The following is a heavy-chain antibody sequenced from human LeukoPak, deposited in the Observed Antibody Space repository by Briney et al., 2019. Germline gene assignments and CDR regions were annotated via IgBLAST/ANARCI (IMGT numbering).Heavy chain of an antibody. D-gene: IGHD3-3*01. CDR3: ARGHDSIRTFGEVIKSRTRWFDP. V-gene: IGHV4-39*07. Sequence: SETLSLTCTVSGGSITSTSYFWGWIRQPPGEGLEWIASINYSGSTYYNPSLKSRVTISVDTSKNQFSLKLSSVTAADTAVYYCARGHDSIRTFGEVIKSRTRWFDPWGQGTLVTVSS. CDR2: INYSGST. CDR1: GGSITSTSYF. J-gene: IGHJ5*02.